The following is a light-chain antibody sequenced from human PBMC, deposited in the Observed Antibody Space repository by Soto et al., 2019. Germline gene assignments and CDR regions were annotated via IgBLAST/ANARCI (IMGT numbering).Light chain of an antibody. Sequence: IVMTQSPLSLPVTPGEPASISCRSSQSLLHSNGYTYLDWYLQKPGQSPQLLIYLTSSRASGVPERFSGSGSGTDFKLKIRRVEAEDVGVYYCMQTLQAPQLTFGGGTKVEIK. CDR3: MQTLQAPQLT. CDR2: LTS. V-gene: IGKV2-28*01. J-gene: IGKJ4*01. CDR1: QSLLHSNGYTY.